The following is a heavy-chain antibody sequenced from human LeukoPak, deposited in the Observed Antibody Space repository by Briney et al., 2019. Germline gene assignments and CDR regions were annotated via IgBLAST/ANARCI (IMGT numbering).Heavy chain of an antibody. Sequence: ASVKVSCKAFGYTFTTYGITWVRQAPGQGLEWMGIINPSGGSTSYAQKFQGRVTMTRDMSTSTVYMELSSLRSEDTAVYYCAREGPRIAAAGTRGFGYWGQGTLVTVSS. J-gene: IGHJ4*02. CDR2: INPSGGST. D-gene: IGHD6-13*01. CDR1: GYTFTTYG. CDR3: AREGPRIAAAGTRGFGY. V-gene: IGHV1-46*01.